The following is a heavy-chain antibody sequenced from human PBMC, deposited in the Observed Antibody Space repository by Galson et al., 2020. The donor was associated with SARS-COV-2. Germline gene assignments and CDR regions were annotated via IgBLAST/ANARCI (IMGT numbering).Heavy chain of an antibody. CDR2: INAGNGNT. CDR1: GYIFTSFG. V-gene: IGHV1-3*01. Sequence: ASVKVSCKASGYIFTSFGIHWVRQAPGHGLEWMGWINAGNGNTKFSHNFQDRVTIVRDTSANTVYMELSSLTSEDTAVYYCARDLVLGYSYATGSFYPGVYWGQGTLVTVSS. D-gene: IGHD3-10*01. J-gene: IGHJ4*02. CDR3: ARDLVLGYSYATGSFYPGVY.